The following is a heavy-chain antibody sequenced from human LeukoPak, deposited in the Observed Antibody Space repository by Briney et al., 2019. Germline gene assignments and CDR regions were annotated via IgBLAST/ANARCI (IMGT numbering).Heavy chain of an antibody. CDR3: AKTRAGHNTFDY. Sequence: GGSLRLSCAASGFTFSSYAMSWVRQAPGKGLEWVSGISGSGGSTYYADSVKGRFTISGDNSKNTLCLQMNSLRAEDTAVYYCAKTRAGHNTFDYWGQGTLVTVSS. V-gene: IGHV3-23*01. J-gene: IGHJ4*02. CDR1: GFTFSSYA. D-gene: IGHD6-13*01. CDR2: ISGSGGST.